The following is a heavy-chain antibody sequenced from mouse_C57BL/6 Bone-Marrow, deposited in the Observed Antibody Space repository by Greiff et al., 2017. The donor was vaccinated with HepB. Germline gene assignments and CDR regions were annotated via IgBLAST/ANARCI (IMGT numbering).Heavy chain of an antibody. V-gene: IGHV1-52*01. Sequence: QVQLQQSGAELVRPGSSVKLSCKASGYTFTSYWMHWVKQRPIQGLEWIGNIDPSDSETHYNQKFKDKATLTVDKSSSTAYMQLSSLTSEDSAVYYCARRGTGTGGYYFDYWGQGTTLTVSS. CDR3: ARRGTGTGGYYFDY. CDR2: IDPSDSET. J-gene: IGHJ2*01. D-gene: IGHD4-1*01. CDR1: GYTFTSYW.